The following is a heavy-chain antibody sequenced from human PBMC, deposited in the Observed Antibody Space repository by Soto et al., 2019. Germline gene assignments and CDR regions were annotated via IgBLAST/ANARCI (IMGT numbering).Heavy chain of an antibody. J-gene: IGHJ6*02. CDR2: IYYSGST. CDR3: ARDRVGIAAAGLGVSYYYYGMDV. D-gene: IGHD6-13*01. V-gene: IGHV4-59*01. CDR1: GGSISSYY. Sequence: QVQLQESGPGLVKPSETLSLTCTVSGGSISSYYWSWIRQPPGKGLEWIGYIYYSGSTNYNPSLTSRVTISVDTSKNQFSLKLSSVTAADTAVYYCARDRVGIAAAGLGVSYYYYGMDVWGQGTTVTVSS.